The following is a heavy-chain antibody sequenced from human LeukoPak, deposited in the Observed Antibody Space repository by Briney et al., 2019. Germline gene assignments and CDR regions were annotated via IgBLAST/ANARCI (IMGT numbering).Heavy chain of an antibody. V-gene: IGHV7-4-1*02. CDR3: AVRSDLHELGH. CDR1: VYTFTAYV. D-gene: IGHD1-26*01. Sequence: ASVKVSCKASVYTFTAYVLIWVRQAPGQGLEWVGWINTNTWNPPYAQGLTGRFVFSLDTSGSTAYLQINSLNAADTAVYYCAVRSDLHELGHWGQGTLVTVSS. J-gene: IGHJ4*02. CDR2: INTNTWNP.